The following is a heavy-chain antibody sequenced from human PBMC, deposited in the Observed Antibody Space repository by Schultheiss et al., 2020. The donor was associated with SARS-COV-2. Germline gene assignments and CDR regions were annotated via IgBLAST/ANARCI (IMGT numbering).Heavy chain of an antibody. V-gene: IGHV3-11*03. CDR1: GFTFGDYA. CDR2: ISSSSSFT. D-gene: IGHD3-22*01. Sequence: GESLKISCTASGFTFGDYAMSWFRQAPGKGLEWVSHISSSSSFTNYADSVKGRFTISRDNAKNLLYLQMNSLRVEDTAVYYCARSSGYYSYFDYWGQGTLVTVSS. CDR3: ARSSGYYSYFDY. J-gene: IGHJ4*02.